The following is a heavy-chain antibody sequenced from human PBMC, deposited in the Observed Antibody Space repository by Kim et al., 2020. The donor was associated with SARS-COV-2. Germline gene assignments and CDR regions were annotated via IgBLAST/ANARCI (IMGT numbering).Heavy chain of an antibody. D-gene: IGHD2-15*01. CDR1: GGTFSSYA. J-gene: IGHJ4*02. Sequence: SVKVSCKASGGTFSSYAISWVRQAPGQGLEWMGGIIPIFGTANYAQKFQGRVTITADESTSTAYMELSSLRSEDTAVYYCARDPGGGILPDYWGQGTLVTVSS. CDR3: ARDPGGGILPDY. V-gene: IGHV1-69*13. CDR2: IIPIFGTA.